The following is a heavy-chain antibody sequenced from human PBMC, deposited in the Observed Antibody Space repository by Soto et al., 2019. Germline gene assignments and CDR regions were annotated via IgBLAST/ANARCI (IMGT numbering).Heavy chain of an antibody. CDR3: ARRVGDWNSTPANWFDP. J-gene: IGHJ5*02. D-gene: IGHD1-7*01. Sequence: QLQLQESGPGLVKPSETLSLTCTVSGGSISSSSYYWGWIRQPPGKGLEWIGSIYYSGSTYYNPSLKSRVTISVDTSKNQFSLKLSSVTAADTAVYYCARRVGDWNSTPANWFDPWGQGTLVTVSS. V-gene: IGHV4-39*01. CDR1: GGSISSSSYY. CDR2: IYYSGST.